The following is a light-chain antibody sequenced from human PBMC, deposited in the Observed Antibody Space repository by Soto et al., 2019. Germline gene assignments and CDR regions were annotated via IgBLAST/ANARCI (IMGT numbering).Light chain of an antibody. V-gene: IGKV1-39*01. CDR2: AAS. CDR3: QQSYSTLWT. J-gene: IGKJ1*01. CDR1: QSISSY. Sequence: DLQMTQSPYSLSASVGDRVTITCRASQSISSYLNWYQQKPGKAPKLLIYAASSLQSGVPSRFSGSGSGTDFTLTISSLQPEDFATYYCQQSYSTLWTFGQGTKVEIK.